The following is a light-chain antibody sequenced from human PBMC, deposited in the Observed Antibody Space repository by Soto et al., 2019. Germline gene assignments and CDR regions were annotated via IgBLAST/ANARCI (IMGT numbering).Light chain of an antibody. CDR1: QSISTT. Sequence: EIVMTQSPATLSVSPGERATLSCRASQSISTTLAWYQQKPGLAPRLLIYGASTRATDIPARFSGSGSGTEFTLTISSLQSEDVAVYYCQQYNNWPRTFGQGTKLEIK. CDR3: QQYNNWPRT. V-gene: IGKV3-15*01. CDR2: GAS. J-gene: IGKJ2*01.